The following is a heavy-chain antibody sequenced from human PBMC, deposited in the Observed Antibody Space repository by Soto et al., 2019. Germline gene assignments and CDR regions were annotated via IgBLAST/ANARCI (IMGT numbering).Heavy chain of an antibody. CDR1: GGTFSTYT. Sequence: QVQLVQSGAEVKKPGSSVKVSCKASGGTFSTYTITWVRQAPGQGLEWMGGIIPMFGTANYAQKFQGRVTITADESTSTAYMALSSLRSEDTAVSYCARRSCISTRCHYYGMDVWGQGTTITVSS. CDR2: IIPMFGTA. V-gene: IGHV1-69*12. J-gene: IGHJ6*02. D-gene: IGHD2-2*01. CDR3: ARRSCISTRCHYYGMDV.